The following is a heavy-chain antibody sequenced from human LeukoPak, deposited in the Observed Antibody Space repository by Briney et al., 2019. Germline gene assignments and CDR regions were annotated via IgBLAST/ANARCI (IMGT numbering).Heavy chain of an antibody. CDR2: IYPGDSDT. CDR1: GYSFTSYW. J-gene: IGHJ6*02. Sequence: GEPLKISCKGSGYSFTSYWIGWVRQMPGKGLEWMGIIYPGDSDTRYSPSFQGQVTISADKSISTAYLQWSSLKASDTAMYYCARLNSNYVRHYYYGMDVWGQGTTVTVSS. D-gene: IGHD4-11*01. CDR3: ARLNSNYVRHYYYGMDV. V-gene: IGHV5-51*01.